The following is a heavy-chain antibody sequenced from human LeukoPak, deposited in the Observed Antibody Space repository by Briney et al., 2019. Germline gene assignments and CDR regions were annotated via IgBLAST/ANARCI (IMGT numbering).Heavy chain of an antibody. CDR1: GYTFTSYW. Sequence: GESLKLYCKGSGYTFTSYWIGWVRQMPGKGLEWMGIIYPGDSDTSYSPSFQGQVTISADKSITTAYLQWSSLKASDNAMYYCARPRLKGGSWDAFDIWGQATMVTVSS. D-gene: IGHD6-13*01. J-gene: IGHJ3*02. CDR3: ARPRLKGGSWDAFDI. V-gene: IGHV5-51*01. CDR2: IYPGDSDT.